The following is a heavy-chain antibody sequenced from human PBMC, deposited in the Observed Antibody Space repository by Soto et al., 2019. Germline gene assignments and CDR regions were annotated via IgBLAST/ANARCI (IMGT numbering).Heavy chain of an antibody. CDR2: INHSGST. CDR1: GGSFSGYY. CDR3: ARGTYYYGSGSYWIRPNWFDP. V-gene: IGHV4-34*01. Sequence: SETLSLTCAVYGGSFSGYYWSWIRQPPGKGLEWIGEINHSGSTNYNPSLKSRVTISVDTSKNQFSLKLSSVTAADTAVYYCARGTYYYGSGSYWIRPNWFDPWGQGTLVTVSS. J-gene: IGHJ5*02. D-gene: IGHD3-10*01.